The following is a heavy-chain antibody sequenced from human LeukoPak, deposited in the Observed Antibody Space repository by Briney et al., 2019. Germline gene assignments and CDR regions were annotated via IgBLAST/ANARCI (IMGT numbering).Heavy chain of an antibody. V-gene: IGHV1-18*01. Sequence: ASVKVSCKASGYSFTSYGITWVRQAPGQGLEWMGWISGYNGNTNYAQKLQGRVTMTRDTSTSTAYMELSSLRSEDTAVYYCARGKMYSRSSGVNDYWGQGTLVTVSS. CDR3: ARGKMYSRSSGVNDY. D-gene: IGHD6-6*01. CDR1: GYSFTSYG. CDR2: ISGYNGNT. J-gene: IGHJ4*02.